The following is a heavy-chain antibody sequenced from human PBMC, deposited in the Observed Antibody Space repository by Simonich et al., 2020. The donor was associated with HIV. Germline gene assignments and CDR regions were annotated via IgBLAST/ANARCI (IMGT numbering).Heavy chain of an antibody. CDR1: GVTFGNDW. CDR2: INSDGSST. J-gene: IGHJ4*02. Sequence: EVPLVESGGGLVQPVGYLRLSCAASGVTFGNDWIYWVSQAPGKGLGGVSRINSDGSSTNYADSMKGRCTISRDNAKNTLYLQMNNLRDEDTAMYYCAGGVWFVYWGQGTLVTVSS. D-gene: IGHD3-10*01. V-gene: IGHV3-74*01. CDR3: AGGVWFVY.